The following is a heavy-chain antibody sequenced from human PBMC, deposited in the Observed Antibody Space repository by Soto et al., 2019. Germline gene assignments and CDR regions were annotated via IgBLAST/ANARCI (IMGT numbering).Heavy chain of an antibody. J-gene: IGHJ6*03. D-gene: IGHD3-3*01. Sequence: SETLSLTCTVSGGSISSYYWSWIRQPPGKGLEWIGSIYYSGSTNYNPSLKSRVTISVGTSKNQFSLKLSSVTAADTAVYYCARTAGTIFRYYYYYMDVWGKGTTVTVSS. CDR3: ARTAGTIFRYYYYYMDV. CDR2: IYYSGST. CDR1: GGSISSYY. V-gene: IGHV4-59*01.